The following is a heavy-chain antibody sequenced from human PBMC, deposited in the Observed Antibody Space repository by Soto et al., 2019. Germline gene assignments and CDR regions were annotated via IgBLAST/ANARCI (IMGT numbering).Heavy chain of an antibody. CDR2: IDWDDDR. D-gene: IGHD1-26*01. CDR3: ARFIVGATRSPFDY. CDR1: GFSLSTSGMC. J-gene: IGHJ4*02. Sequence: SGPTLVNPTQTLTLTCTFSGFSLSTSGMCVSWIRQPPGKALEWLGRIDWDDDRYYSTSLKTRLTISKDTSKSQVVLTMTNMDPVDTATYYCARFIVGATRSPFDYWGQGTLVTVSS. V-gene: IGHV2-70*11.